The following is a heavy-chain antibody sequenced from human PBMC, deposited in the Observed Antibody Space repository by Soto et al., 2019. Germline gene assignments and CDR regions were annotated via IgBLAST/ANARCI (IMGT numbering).Heavy chain of an antibody. D-gene: IGHD3-3*01. J-gene: IGHJ4*02. V-gene: IGHV4-31*03. CDR3: ARVGIFGVVIMFDY. CDR1: GGSISSGGYY. CDR2: IYYSGST. Sequence: PSETLSLTCTVSGGSISSGGYYWSWIRQHPGKGLEWIGYIYYSGSTYYNPSLKSRVTISVDTSKNQFSLKLSSVTAADTAVYYCARVGIFGVVIMFDYWGQGTLVTVSS.